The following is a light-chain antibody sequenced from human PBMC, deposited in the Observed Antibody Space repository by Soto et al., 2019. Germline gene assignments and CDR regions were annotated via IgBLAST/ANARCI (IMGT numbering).Light chain of an antibody. CDR3: CSYAGSSNV. V-gene: IGLV2-23*02. Sequence: SALPQPASVSGFPGQSITISCTGTSSDVGSYNLVSWYQQHPGKAPKLMIYEVSKRPSGVSNRFSGSKSGNTASLTISGLQAEDEADYYCCSYAGSSNVFGTGTKVTVL. CDR2: EVS. CDR1: SSDVGSYNL. J-gene: IGLJ1*01.